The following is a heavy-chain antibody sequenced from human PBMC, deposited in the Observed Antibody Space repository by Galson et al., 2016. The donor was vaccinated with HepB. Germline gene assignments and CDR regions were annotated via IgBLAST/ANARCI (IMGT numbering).Heavy chain of an antibody. CDR1: GYTFTING. Sequence: SVKVSCKASGYTFTINGLIWVRQAPGQGLEWMGWISAYNGNTNYAQKFQDRVTMTTDTSTRTAYMELRSLRDDDTAVYYCAKGGLGTCRTTNCPGGNWFDPWGQGTLFTVSS. V-gene: IGHV1-18*01. D-gene: IGHD2-2*01. J-gene: IGHJ5*02. CDR3: AKGGLGTCRTTNCPGGNWFDP. CDR2: ISAYNGNT.